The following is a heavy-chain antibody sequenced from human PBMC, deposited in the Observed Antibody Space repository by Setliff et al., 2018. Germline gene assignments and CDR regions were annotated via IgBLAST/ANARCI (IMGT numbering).Heavy chain of an antibody. CDR1: GDSFSDYY. Sequence: SATLSLTCVVYGDSFSDYYWSWIRQPAGKGLEWIGRLHTSGSIDYNPSLKSRVTISVDTSKNQFSLRLRSVTAADTAVYFCARDNTMVGATDYWGLGTLVTVSS. CDR2: LHTSGSI. CDR3: ARDNTMVGATDY. J-gene: IGHJ4*02. V-gene: IGHV4-4*07. D-gene: IGHD1-26*01.